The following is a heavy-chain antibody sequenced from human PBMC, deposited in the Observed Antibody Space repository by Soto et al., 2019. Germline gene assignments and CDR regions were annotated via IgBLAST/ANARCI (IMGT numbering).Heavy chain of an antibody. CDR1: GFTFSTYA. J-gene: IGHJ4*03. Sequence: GGSLRLSCAASGFTFSTYAMTWVRQAPGRGLEWVSLLTGTGITTYYADSVKGRFTISRDNSQNTLYLQMNSLRAEDTAVYYCAKAVSESIRYFDSWGQGTLVTVSS. CDR2: LTGTGITT. V-gene: IGHV3-23*01. D-gene: IGHD1-26*01. CDR3: AKAVSESIRYFDS.